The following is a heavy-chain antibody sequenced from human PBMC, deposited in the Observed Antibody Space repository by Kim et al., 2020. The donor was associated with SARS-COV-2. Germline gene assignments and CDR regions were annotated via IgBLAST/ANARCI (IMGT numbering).Heavy chain of an antibody. V-gene: IGHV3-30*01. CDR3: RNPSTTPIDAFDV. J-gene: IGHJ3*01. Sequence: EYAGSVKGRFTTSRDNSKNTVYLEMTSLKPDDTAVYFCRNPSTTPIDAFDVWGQGTMVTVSS. D-gene: IGHD2-15*01.